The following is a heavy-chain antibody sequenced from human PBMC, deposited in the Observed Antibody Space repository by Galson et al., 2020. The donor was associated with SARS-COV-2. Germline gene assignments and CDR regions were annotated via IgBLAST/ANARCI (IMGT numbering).Heavy chain of an antibody. CDR1: GGSISSYY. CDR3: ARVPDYGDYEGWFDP. V-gene: IGHV4-59*01. D-gene: IGHD4-17*01. J-gene: IGHJ5*02. CDR2: IYYSGST. Sequence: PSETLSLTCTVSGGSISSYYWSWIRQPPGKGLEWIGYIYYSGSTNYNPSLKSRVTISVDTSKNQFSLKLSSVTAADTAVYYCARVPDYGDYEGWFDPWGQGTLVTVSS.